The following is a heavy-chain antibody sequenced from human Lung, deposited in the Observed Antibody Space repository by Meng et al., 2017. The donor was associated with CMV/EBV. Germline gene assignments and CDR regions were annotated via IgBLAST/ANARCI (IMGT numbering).Heavy chain of an antibody. V-gene: IGHV4-34*01. CDR3: ATIAAAERNGMDV. Sequence: CAVYGGSFIGYYWSWIRQPPGKGLEWIGEINHSGSTNYNPSLKSRVTISVDTSKNQFSLKLSSVTAADTAVYYCATIAAAERNGMDVWGQGTTVTVSS. D-gene: IGHD6-13*01. CDR2: INHSGST. CDR1: GGSFIGYY. J-gene: IGHJ6*02.